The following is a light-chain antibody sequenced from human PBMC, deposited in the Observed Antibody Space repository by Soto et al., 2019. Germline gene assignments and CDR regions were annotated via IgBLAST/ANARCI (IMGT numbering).Light chain of an antibody. CDR2: GVT. J-gene: IGLJ1*01. CDR1: SSDVGNYNF. V-gene: IGLV2-14*01. Sequence: QALLTQPASVSGSPGQSITISCTGTSSDVGNYNFVSWHQQHPGKAPKLLIFGVTNRPSGVSSRFSGSKSGNTASLTISGLQAEDEADYYCASYTSSNTLVLGTGTKVTVL. CDR3: ASYTSSNTLV.